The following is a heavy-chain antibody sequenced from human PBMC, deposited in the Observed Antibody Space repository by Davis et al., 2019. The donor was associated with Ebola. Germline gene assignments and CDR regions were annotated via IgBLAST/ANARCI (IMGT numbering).Heavy chain of an antibody. CDR2: INPSGGST. Sequence: AASVKVSCKASGYTFTSYYMHWVRQAPGQGLEWMGIINPSGGSTSYAQKFQGWVTMTRDTSISTAYMELSRLRSDDTVVYYCARGLTRVGSNSGWYGMDVWGQGTTVTVSS. CDR3: ARGLTRVGSNSGWYGMDV. V-gene: IGHV1-46*01. J-gene: IGHJ6*02. D-gene: IGHD6-19*01. CDR1: GYTFTSYY.